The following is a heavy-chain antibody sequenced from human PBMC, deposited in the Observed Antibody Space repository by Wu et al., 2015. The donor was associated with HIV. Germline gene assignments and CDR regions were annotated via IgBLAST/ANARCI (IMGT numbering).Heavy chain of an antibody. J-gene: IGHJ4*02. CDR2: IIPMFGTA. CDR3: ARGSYCGRECYSYFDS. Sequence: QVQLLQSGAEVKKPGSSVTVSCKASGVTFSDYAISWVRQAPGQGLEWMGGIIPMFGTANYAQKFQGSVSITSDEAANTAYLELSSLRSEDTAVYFCARGSYCGRECYSYFDSWGLGTLVTVTS. D-gene: IGHD2-21*01. CDR1: GVTFSDYA. V-gene: IGHV1-69*05.